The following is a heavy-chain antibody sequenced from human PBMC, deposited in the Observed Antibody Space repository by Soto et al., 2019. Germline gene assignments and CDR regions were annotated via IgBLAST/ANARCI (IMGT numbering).Heavy chain of an antibody. D-gene: IGHD3-3*01. J-gene: IGHJ6*02. CDR1: GFTFSSYG. Sequence: VQLVESGGGVVQPGRSLRLSCAASGFTFSSYGMHWVRQAPGKGLEWVAVIWYDGSNKYYADSVKGRFTISRDNSKNTLYLQMNSLRAEDTAVYYCARESITIFGVVGAYYYGMDVWGQGTTVTVSS. CDR2: IWYDGSNK. CDR3: ARESITIFGVVGAYYYGMDV. V-gene: IGHV3-33*01.